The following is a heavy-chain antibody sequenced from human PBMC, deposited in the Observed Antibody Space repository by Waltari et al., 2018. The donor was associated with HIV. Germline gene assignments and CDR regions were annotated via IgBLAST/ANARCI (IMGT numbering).Heavy chain of an antibody. CDR1: GFTSKNYG. Sequence: QVQLVESGGGVVQPGRSLRLSCAASGFTSKNYGMHWVRQAPGKGLEWVEVIWYDGSNKYYADSVKGRFTISRDNSKNTLYLQMNSLRAEDTALYYCAREPHPLPSVTHAFDIWGQGTMVTVSS. D-gene: IGHD4-17*01. V-gene: IGHV3-33*01. CDR2: IWYDGSNK. J-gene: IGHJ3*02. CDR3: AREPHPLPSVTHAFDI.